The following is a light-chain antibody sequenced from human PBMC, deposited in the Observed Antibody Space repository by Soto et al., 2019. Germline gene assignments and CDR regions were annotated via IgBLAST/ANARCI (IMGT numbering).Light chain of an antibody. CDR1: QSVSSN. J-gene: IGKJ1*01. CDR2: GAS. V-gene: IGKV3-15*01. CDR3: QQYNNWPWT. Sequence: EIVMTQSPATLSVSPGERATLSCRASQSVSSNLAWYQQKPGQAPRLLIYGASTRATGIPARFSGSRSGTEFTLTISSLRSEDFAVYYCQQYNNWPWTFGQGTKVEIK.